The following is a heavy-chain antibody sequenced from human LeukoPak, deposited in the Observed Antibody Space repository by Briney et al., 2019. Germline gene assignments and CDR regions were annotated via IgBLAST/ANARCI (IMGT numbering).Heavy chain of an antibody. CDR1: GFTFSSYA. V-gene: IGHV3-30*04. CDR2: ISYDGSNK. Sequence: GGSLRLSCAASGFTFSSYAMHWVRQAPGMGLEWVAVISYDGSNKYYADSVKGRFTISRDNSKNTLYLQMNSLRAEDTAVYYCARDAPPFSGYEPIYWGQGTLVTVSS. D-gene: IGHD5-12*01. J-gene: IGHJ4*02. CDR3: ARDAPPFSGYEPIY.